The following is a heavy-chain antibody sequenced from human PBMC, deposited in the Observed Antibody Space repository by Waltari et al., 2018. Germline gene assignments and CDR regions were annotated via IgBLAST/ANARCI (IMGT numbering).Heavy chain of an antibody. Sequence: QVQLQESGPGLVKPSETLSLTCTVSGGSISSYYWSWIRQPAGRGLEWIGRINTSGSPNHNPSLKSRVTMSVDTSKNQFALKLSSVTAADTAVYYCARDRAGLRFLEWSYYFDYWGQGTLVTVSS. CDR2: INTSGSP. D-gene: IGHD3-3*01. CDR3: ARDRAGLRFLEWSYYFDY. J-gene: IGHJ4*02. V-gene: IGHV4-4*07. CDR1: GGSISSYY.